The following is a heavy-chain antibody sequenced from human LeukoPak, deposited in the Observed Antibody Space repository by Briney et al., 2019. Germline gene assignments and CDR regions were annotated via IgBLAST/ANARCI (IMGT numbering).Heavy chain of an antibody. CDR3: ARDYYYDSSGPEYYFDY. J-gene: IGHJ4*02. V-gene: IGHV1-3*01. Sequence: ASVKVSCKASGYTFTSYAMHWVRQAPGQRLEWMGWINAGNGNTKYPQKFQGRVTITRDTSASTAYMELSSLRSEDTAVYYCARDYYYDSSGPEYYFDYWGQGTLVTVSS. CDR2: INAGNGNT. CDR1: GYTFTSYA. D-gene: IGHD3-22*01.